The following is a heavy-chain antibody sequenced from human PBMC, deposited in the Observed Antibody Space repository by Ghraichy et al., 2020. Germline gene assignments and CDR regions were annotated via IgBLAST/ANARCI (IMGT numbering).Heavy chain of an antibody. CDR3: VRSIWNSQFGPTWSDS. CDR2: IYYAGST. V-gene: IGHV4-39*01. J-gene: IGHJ5*01. Sequence: SETLSLTCSVSGGSIRNRNYYWGWIRQPPGKTLEWLGSIYYAGSTYYNPSLKSRLTVDVDTSNNQFSLDLRSVTAADTAVYFCVRSIWNSQFGPTWSDSWGKGTLVTVSS. D-gene: IGHD1-7*01. CDR1: GGSIRNRNYY.